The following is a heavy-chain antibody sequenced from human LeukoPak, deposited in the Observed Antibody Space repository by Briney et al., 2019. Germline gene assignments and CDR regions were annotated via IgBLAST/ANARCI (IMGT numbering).Heavy chain of an antibody. CDR2: INHSGGT. V-gene: IGHV4-34*01. J-gene: IGHJ6*03. D-gene: IGHD6-6*01. CDR3: ARGLSSSSLYYYMDV. Sequence: SETLSLTCAVYGGSFSGYYWSWLRQPPGKGLKWIGEINHSGGTNYNPSLKSRVTISVDTSKNQFSLKLSSVTAADTAVYYCARGLSSSSLYYYMDVWGKGTTVTVSS. CDR1: GGSFSGYY.